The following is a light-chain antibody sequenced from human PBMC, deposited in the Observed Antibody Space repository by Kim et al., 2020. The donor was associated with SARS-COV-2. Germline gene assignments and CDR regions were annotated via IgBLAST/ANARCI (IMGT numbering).Light chain of an antibody. CDR3: MQGTHWPFT. V-gene: IGKV2-30*01. CDR1: QSLVYSDGNIY. CDR2: KVS. Sequence: PASISFRSSQSLVYSDGNIYLNWFHQRPGQSPRRLINKVSNRDSGVPDRFSGSGSGTEFTLQISRVEAEDVGVYYCMQGTHWPFTFGPGTKVDIK. J-gene: IGKJ3*01.